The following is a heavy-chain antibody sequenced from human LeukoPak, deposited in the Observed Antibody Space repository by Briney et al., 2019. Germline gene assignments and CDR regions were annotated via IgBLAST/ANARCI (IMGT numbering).Heavy chain of an antibody. D-gene: IGHD7-27*01. J-gene: IGHJ4*02. CDR1: GGSISSSSYY. V-gene: IGHV4-39*07. CDR3: ARDGELGINDY. Sequence: PSETLSLTCTVSGGSISSSSYYWGWIRQPPGKGLEWIGSIYYSGSTYYNPSLKSRVTISVDTSKNQFSLKLSSVTAADTAVYFCARDGELGINDYWGQGTLVTVSS. CDR2: IYYSGST.